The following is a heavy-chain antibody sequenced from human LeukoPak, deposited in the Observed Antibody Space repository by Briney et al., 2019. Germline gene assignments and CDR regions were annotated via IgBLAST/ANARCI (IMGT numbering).Heavy chain of an antibody. D-gene: IGHD5-18*01. CDR3: ARGREGYSYVYEC. CDR1: GFTFSSYS. CDR2: ITSSGRYI. J-gene: IGHJ4*02. V-gene: IGHV3-21*01. Sequence: GGSLRLSCAASGFTFSSYSMNWVRQAPGKGLEWVSSITSSGRYIYYADSVKGRFTISRDNAKNSLYLQMNSLRAEDTAVYYCARGREGYSYVYECWGQGTLVTVSS.